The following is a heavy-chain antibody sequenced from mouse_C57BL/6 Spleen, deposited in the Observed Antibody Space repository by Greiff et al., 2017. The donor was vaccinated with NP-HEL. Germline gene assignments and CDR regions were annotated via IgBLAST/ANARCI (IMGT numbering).Heavy chain of an antibody. CDR3: ARKRIGGDYDGYFDY. CDR1: GYTFTSYW. CDR2: IDPSDSYT. J-gene: IGHJ2*01. Sequence: QVQLQQSGAELVRPGTSVKLSCKASGYTFTSYWMHWVKQRPGQGLEWIGVIDPSDSYTNYNQKFKGKATLTVDPSSSTAYMQLSSLTSEDSAVYYCARKRIGGDYDGYFDYWGQGTTLTVSS. D-gene: IGHD2-4*01. V-gene: IGHV1-59*01.